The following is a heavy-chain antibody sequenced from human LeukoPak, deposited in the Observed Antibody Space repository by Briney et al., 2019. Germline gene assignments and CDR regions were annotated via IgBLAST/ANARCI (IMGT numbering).Heavy chain of an antibody. Sequence: EASVKVSCKASGYTFTSYDINWVRQATGQGLEWMGWMNPNSGNTGYAQKFQGRVTITRNTSISTAYMELSSLRSEDTAVCYCARGGQRQWLVSQLGFDPWGQGTLVTVSS. CDR1: GYTFTSYD. V-gene: IGHV1-8*03. CDR2: MNPNSGNT. D-gene: IGHD6-19*01. CDR3: ARGGQRQWLVSQLGFDP. J-gene: IGHJ5*02.